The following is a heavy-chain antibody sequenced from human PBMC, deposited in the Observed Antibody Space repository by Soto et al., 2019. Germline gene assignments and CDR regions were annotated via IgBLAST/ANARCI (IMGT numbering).Heavy chain of an antibody. Sequence: GGSLRLSCAASGFTFSSYGMHWVRQAPGKGLEWVSLIYSGGDTHYADSVKGRFTISRDSSRNTLYLEMNSLRAEDTAVYYCARDPPGIAAAGVGGWGQGTLVTVSS. CDR3: ARDPPGIAAAGVGG. CDR1: GFTFSSYG. J-gene: IGHJ4*02. V-gene: IGHV3-53*01. D-gene: IGHD6-13*01. CDR2: IYSGGDT.